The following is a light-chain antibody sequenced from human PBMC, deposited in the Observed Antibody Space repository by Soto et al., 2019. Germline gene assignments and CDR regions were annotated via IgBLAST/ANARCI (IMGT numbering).Light chain of an antibody. CDR2: GAS. V-gene: IGKV1-17*03. CDR1: QDISNY. Sequence: DIQMTQSPSAMSASVGDRVTITCRASQDISNYLAWFQQKPGKVPKRLIYGASSLQSGVPSRFSGSGSGTEFTLTISSLQPEDFATYYCLQHDSHPLTFGGGTKV. CDR3: LQHDSHPLT. J-gene: IGKJ4*01.